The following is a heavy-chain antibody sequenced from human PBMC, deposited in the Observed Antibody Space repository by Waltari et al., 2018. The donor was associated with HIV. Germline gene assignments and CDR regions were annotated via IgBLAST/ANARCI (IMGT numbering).Heavy chain of an antibody. D-gene: IGHD3-10*01. CDR2: FDPEDDET. V-gene: IGHV1-24*01. Sequence: QVQLVQSGAEVKKPGASVTVSCKVSGHTLSELSMHWVRQVPGKGLEWMGNFDPEDDETIYAQKFQGRVTMTEDTSSDTAYMELSSLTSGDTAVYYCATDFSGMVRAYSYYSLDVWGQGTTVTVSS. CDR3: ATDFSGMVRAYSYYSLDV. CDR1: GHTLSELS. J-gene: IGHJ6*02.